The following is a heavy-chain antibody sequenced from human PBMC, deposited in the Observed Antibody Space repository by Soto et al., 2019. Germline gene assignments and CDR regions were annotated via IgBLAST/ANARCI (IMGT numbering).Heavy chain of an antibody. Sequence: RLSCAASGFTLSNYAMSWVRQAPGKGLEWVSGIGGRGTSSYYADSVKGRFAISRDNSYNTLFLQLHSLRAEDTAVYYCAKSRYADSSGDYYDFWGQGTRVTVS. CDR2: IGGRGTSS. CDR3: AKSRYADSSGDYYDF. CDR1: GFTLSNYA. V-gene: IGHV3-23*01. J-gene: IGHJ4*02. D-gene: IGHD3-22*01.